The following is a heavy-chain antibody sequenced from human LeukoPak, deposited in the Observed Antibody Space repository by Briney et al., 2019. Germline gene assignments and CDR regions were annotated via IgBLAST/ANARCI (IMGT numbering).Heavy chain of an antibody. D-gene: IGHD2-21*02. CDR2: IYYSGST. J-gene: IGHJ4*02. V-gene: IGHV4-31*03. CDR3: ARGPRGSAYCGGDCYSPFDY. Sequence: SQTLSLTCTVSGGSISSGGYYRSWIRQHPGKGLEWIGYIYYSGSTYYNPSLKSRVTISVDTSKNQFSLKLSSVTAADTAVYYCARGPRGSAYCGGDCYSPFDYWGQGTLVTVSS. CDR1: GGSISSGGYY.